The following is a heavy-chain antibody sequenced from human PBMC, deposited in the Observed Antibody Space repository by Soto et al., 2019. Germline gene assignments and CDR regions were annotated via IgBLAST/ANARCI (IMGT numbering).Heavy chain of an antibody. CDR2: ISGSGGGT. CDR3: AKSPRACSGGSCYYYYGMDV. V-gene: IGHV3-23*01. D-gene: IGHD2-15*01. J-gene: IGHJ6*02. Sequence: GGSLRLSCAASGFTFSSYAMSWVRQAPGKGLEWVSAISGSGGGTYYADSVKGRFTISRDNSKNTLYLQMNSLRAEDTAVYYCAKSPRACSGGSCYYYYGMDVWGQGTTVTVYS. CDR1: GFTFSSYA.